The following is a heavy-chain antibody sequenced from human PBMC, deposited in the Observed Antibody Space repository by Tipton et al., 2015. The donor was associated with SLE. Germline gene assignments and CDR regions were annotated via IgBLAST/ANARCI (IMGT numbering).Heavy chain of an antibody. Sequence: RSLRLSCAASGFTFNAFGMEWVRQAPGKGLEWVALAWYDGTKEYYADSVRGRFTISRDNSKNTLYLQMNSLRAEDTAVYYCARIIHYDFWSAPLSYYFDCWGQGTLVTVSS. J-gene: IGHJ4*02. CDR3: ARIIHYDFWSAPLSYYFDC. CDR2: AWYDGTKE. V-gene: IGHV3-33*01. D-gene: IGHD3-3*01. CDR1: GFTFNAFG.